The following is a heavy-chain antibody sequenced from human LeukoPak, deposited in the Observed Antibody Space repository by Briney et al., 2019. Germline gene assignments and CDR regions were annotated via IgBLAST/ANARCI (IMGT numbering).Heavy chain of an antibody. CDR3: ARGGAARLHFQN. Sequence: PSETLSLTCTVSGVSISTYYWNWIRQPPGKGLEWIGYIYHSGSTNYNPSLQSRVTISVDTSKNQFSLNLNSVTAADTAVYYCARGGAARLHFQNWGQGTLVTVSS. V-gene: IGHV4-59*01. CDR2: IYHSGST. J-gene: IGHJ1*01. CDR1: GVSISTYY. D-gene: IGHD6-6*01.